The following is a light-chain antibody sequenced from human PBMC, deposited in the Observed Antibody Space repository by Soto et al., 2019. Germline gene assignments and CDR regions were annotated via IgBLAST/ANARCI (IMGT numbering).Light chain of an antibody. J-gene: IGLJ1*01. CDR3: CSYADSSTYV. Sequence: QSALTQPASVSGSPGQSITISCTGTSRDVGTYNLVSWYQQHPGKAPKLMIYEGSKRPSGVSNRFSGSKSGNTASLTISGLQAEDEADYYCCSYADSSTYVFGTGTKLTVL. CDR1: SRDVGTYNL. V-gene: IGLV2-23*01. CDR2: EGS.